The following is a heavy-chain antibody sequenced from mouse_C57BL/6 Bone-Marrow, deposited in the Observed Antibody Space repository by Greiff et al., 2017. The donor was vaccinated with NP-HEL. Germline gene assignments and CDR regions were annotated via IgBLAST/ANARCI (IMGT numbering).Heavy chain of an antibody. CDR1: GYTFTDYY. Sequence: VQLQQSGAELVKPGASVKISCKASGYTFTDYYINWVKQRPGQGLEWIGKIGPGSGSTYYNEKFKGKATLTADKSSSTAYMQLSSLTSEDSAVYCCARDGLYYGSSYWYFDVWGTGTTVTVSS. CDR3: ARDGLYYGSSYWYFDV. CDR2: IGPGSGST. J-gene: IGHJ1*03. D-gene: IGHD1-1*01. V-gene: IGHV1-77*01.